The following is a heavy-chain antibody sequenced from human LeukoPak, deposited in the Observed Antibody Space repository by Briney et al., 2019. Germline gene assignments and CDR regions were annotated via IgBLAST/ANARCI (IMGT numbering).Heavy chain of an antibody. J-gene: IGHJ4*02. D-gene: IGHD1-7*01. V-gene: IGHV3-21*01. CDR2: ISSSSSYI. Sequence: GGSLRLSCAASGFTFSSYSMNWVRQAPGKGLEWVSSISSSSSYIYYADSVKGRFTISRDNAKNSLYLQMDSLRAEDTAVYYCARAPSTTLRMKAIDYWGQGTLVTVSS. CDR3: ARAPSTTLRMKAIDY. CDR1: GFTFSSYS.